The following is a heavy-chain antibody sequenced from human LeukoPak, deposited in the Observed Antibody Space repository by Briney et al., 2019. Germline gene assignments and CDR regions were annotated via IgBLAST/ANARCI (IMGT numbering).Heavy chain of an antibody. CDR3: AKEGYSYGLKPITAFDY. CDR1: GFTFDDYA. CDR2: ISWNSGSI. D-gene: IGHD5-18*01. Sequence: PGGSLRLSCAASGFTFDDYAMHWVRQAPGKGLEWVSGISWNSGSIGYADSVKGRFTISRDNAKNSLYLQMNSLRAEDTALYYCAKEGYSYGLKPITAFDYWGQGTLVTVSS. V-gene: IGHV3-9*01. J-gene: IGHJ4*02.